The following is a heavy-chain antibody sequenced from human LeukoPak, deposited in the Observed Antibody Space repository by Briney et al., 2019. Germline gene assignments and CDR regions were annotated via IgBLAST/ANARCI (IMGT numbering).Heavy chain of an antibody. J-gene: IGHJ4*02. V-gene: IGHV1-24*01. Sequence: ASVKVSCKASGYTFTGYYMHWVRQAPGKGLEWMGGFDPEDGETIYAQKFQGRVTMTEDTSTDTAYMELSSLRSEDTAVYYCARVTGYMIEDQFDYWGQGTLVTVSS. CDR1: GYTFTGYY. D-gene: IGHD3-22*01. CDR3: ARVTGYMIEDQFDY. CDR2: FDPEDGET.